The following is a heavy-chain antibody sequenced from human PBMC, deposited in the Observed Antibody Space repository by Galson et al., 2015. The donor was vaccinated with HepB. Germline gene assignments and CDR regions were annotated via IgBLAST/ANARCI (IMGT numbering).Heavy chain of an antibody. V-gene: IGHV3-15*01. J-gene: IGHJ4*02. CDR1: GFTFSNAW. D-gene: IGHD6-13*01. CDR3: TTDRGSSSWYLKYYFDY. CDR2: IKSKTDGGTT. Sequence: LRLSCAASGFTFSNAWMSWVRQAPGKGLEWVGRIKSKTDGGTTDYAAPVKGRFTISRDDSKNTLYLQMNSLKTEDTAVYYCTTDRGSSSWYLKYYFDYWGQGTLVTVSS.